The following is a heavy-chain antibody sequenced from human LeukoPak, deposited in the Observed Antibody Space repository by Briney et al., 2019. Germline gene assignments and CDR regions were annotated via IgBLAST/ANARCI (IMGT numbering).Heavy chain of an antibody. CDR2: IRTTAEGAKYA. D-gene: IGHD3-9*01. V-gene: IGHV3-48*02. Sequence: GGSLRLCCATSGFSFTDYPMTWVRQAPGKGLEGISNIRTTAEGAKYAYYADSVKGRVTISRDDGKNTLYLHMNSLRDDDTAVYYCAADQRYAFDYWGQGILVTVSS. J-gene: IGHJ4*02. CDR3: AADQRYAFDY. CDR1: GFSFTDYP.